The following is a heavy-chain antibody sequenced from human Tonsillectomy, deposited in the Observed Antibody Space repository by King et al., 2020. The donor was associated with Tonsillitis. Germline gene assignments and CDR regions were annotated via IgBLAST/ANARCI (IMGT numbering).Heavy chain of an antibody. CDR2: INHSGST. J-gene: IGHJ4*02. V-gene: IGHV4-34*01. CDR3: ARGGGCSGGSCYFVDY. D-gene: IGHD2-15*01. Sequence: VQLQQWGAGLLKPSETLSLTCAVYGGSFSGYYWSWIRQPPGKGLEWIGEINHSGSTNYNPSLKSRVTISVDTSKNQFSLKLSSVTAADTAVHYCARGGGCSGGSCYFVDYWGQGTLVTVSS. CDR1: GGSFSGYY.